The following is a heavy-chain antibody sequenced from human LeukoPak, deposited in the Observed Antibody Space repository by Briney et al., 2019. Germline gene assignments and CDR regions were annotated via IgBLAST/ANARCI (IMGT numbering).Heavy chain of an antibody. J-gene: IGHJ4*02. CDR2: MDHTGAT. V-gene: IGHV4-34*01. Sequence: SETLSLTRGVFDASLSGLRWSWIRQPPGKGLEWIGEMDHTGATTYNPSLKSRLTMSVDTSKSHFSLQLSSVTAADTGVYYCARGSPYAWELQQFWGQGTLVTVYS. D-gene: IGHD1-26*01. CDR1: DASLSGLR. CDR3: ARGSPYAWELQQF.